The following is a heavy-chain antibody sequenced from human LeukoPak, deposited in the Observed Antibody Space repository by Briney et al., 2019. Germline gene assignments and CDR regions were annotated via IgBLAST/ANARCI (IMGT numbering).Heavy chain of an antibody. CDR1: SGSIIGYY. Sequence: PSETLSLTCTVSSGSIIGYYWAWIRQPPGKGLEWIGYIQYSGTTEYNPSLASRATISVDTAKEQFSLNLRSVTAADTAVYYCARDRAAGTLDFWGQGTLVTVSS. J-gene: IGHJ4*02. V-gene: IGHV4-59*01. D-gene: IGHD6-13*01. CDR3: ARDRAAGTLDF. CDR2: IQYSGTT.